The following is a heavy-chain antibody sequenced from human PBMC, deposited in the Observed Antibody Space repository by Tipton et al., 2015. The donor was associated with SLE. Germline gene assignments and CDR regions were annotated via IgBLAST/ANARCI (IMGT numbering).Heavy chain of an antibody. J-gene: IGHJ4*02. CDR1: GGSISNYW. V-gene: IGHV4-59*08. Sequence: LRLSCIVSGGSISNYWWTWIRQPPGKGLECIGYMYYSGSTNYNPSLKGRVTLSVDTSRNQFSLKLTSVTAADTALYYCARMTLYGEFVFDYWGPGTQVTVSS. D-gene: IGHD4-17*01. CDR2: MYYSGST. CDR3: ARMTLYGEFVFDY.